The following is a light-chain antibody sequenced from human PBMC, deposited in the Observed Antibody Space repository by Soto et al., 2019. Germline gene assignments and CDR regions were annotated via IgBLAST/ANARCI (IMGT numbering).Light chain of an antibody. V-gene: IGLV2-11*01. CDR1: SNDVGAYDH. J-gene: IGLJ1*01. Sequence: QSVLTQPLSLSGSPGQSVAISCTGTSNDVGAYDHVSWYQHSPDKAPKLLIFDVNKRPSGVPDRFSGSKSGNTASLPISGLQADDEAEYFCSSFAGTYALYIFGSGTKVPVL. CDR3: SSFAGTYALYI. CDR2: DVN.